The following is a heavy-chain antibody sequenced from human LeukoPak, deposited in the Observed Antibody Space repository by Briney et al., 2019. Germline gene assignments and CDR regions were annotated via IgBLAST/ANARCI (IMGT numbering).Heavy chain of an antibody. CDR3: ARDRTAASWSGSFDY. CDR1: GFTFSNYA. J-gene: IGHJ4*02. D-gene: IGHD3/OR15-3a*01. V-gene: IGHV3-30-3*01. Sequence: GGSLRPSCAASGFTFSNYAMHWVRQAPGKGLEWVAVMSYDGSNKYYADSVKGRFTISRDNSKDTLYLQMSSLRTEDTAVYYCARDRTAASWSGSFDYWGQGTLVTVSS. CDR2: MSYDGSNK.